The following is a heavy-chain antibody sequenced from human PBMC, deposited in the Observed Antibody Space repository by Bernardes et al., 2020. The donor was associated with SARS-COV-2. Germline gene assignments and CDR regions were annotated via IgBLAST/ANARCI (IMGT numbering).Heavy chain of an antibody. CDR2: ISASGGTI. Sequence: GSLRLSCAVSDFDFSSYSMNWVRQAPGKGLEWVSYISASGGTIYYADSVRGRFTISRDNARNLLYLQMNSLRAEDTAVYYCARIDEVTGRDYWGQGTLVTVSS. CDR1: DFDFSSYS. J-gene: IGHJ4*02. V-gene: IGHV3-48*04. D-gene: IGHD6-19*01. CDR3: ARIDEVTGRDY.